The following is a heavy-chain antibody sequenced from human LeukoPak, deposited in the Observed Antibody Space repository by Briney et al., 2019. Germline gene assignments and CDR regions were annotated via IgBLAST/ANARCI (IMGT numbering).Heavy chain of an antibody. Sequence: ASVTVSFTSSVYTFTFYYMHWVRLAPGQGREGMGWINPTIGGTNVAQKFQGRVTMTKDTSISTAYMELSRLRSDDTAVYYCARAPGSNPIYYFDYWGQGTLVTVSS. CDR1: VYTFTFYY. CDR2: INPTIGGT. D-gene: IGHD3-3*01. V-gene: IGHV1-2*02. CDR3: ARAPGSNPIYYFDY. J-gene: IGHJ4*02.